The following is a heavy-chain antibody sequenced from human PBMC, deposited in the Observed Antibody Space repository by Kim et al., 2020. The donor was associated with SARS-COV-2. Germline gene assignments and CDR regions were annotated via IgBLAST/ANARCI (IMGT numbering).Heavy chain of an antibody. CDR2: IYYSGST. V-gene: IGHV4-31*03. Sequence: SETLSLTCTVSGGSISSGGYYWNWIRQHPGKGLEWIGYIYYSGSTYYNPSLKSRVIISVDTSKNQFSLKLSSVTAADTAVYYCARERYSSESWRYYYYGMDVWGLGTTVTVSS. CDR3: ARERYSSESWRYYYYGMDV. CDR1: GGSISSGGYY. J-gene: IGHJ6*02. D-gene: IGHD6-25*01.